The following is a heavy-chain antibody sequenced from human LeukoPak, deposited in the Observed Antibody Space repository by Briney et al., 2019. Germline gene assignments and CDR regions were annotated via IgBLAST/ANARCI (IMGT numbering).Heavy chain of an antibody. CDR3: GRFGYVAAVDS. V-gene: IGHV3-7*01. J-gene: IGHJ4*02. Sequence: GGSLRLSCTASGFTFSPYWMTWVRQAPGKGREGVANIEPAGSATYYVDSVKGRFTISRDNANNLLYLQMNSLRAEDSAVYHCGRFGYVAAVDSWGQGALVTVSS. CDR2: IEPAGSAT. CDR1: GFTFSPYW. D-gene: IGHD2-15*01.